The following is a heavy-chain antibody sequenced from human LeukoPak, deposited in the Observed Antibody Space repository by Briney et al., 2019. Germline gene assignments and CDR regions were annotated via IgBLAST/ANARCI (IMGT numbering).Heavy chain of an antibody. V-gene: IGHV4-34*01. CDR2: INHSGST. D-gene: IGHD3-16*02. CDR1: GGSFSGYY. CDR3: ARYRAYYFDY. J-gene: IGHJ4*02. Sequence: SETPSLTCAVYGGSFSGYYWSWIRQPPGKGLEWIGEINHSGSTNYNPSLKSRVTISVDTSKNQFSLKLSSVTAADTAVYYCARYRAYYFDYWGQGTLVTVSS.